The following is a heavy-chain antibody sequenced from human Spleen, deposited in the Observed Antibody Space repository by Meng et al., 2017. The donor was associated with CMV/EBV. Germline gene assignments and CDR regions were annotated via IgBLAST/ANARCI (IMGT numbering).Heavy chain of an antibody. CDR1: GGSISSSYW. Sequence: RRPESGPGLVKPSGTLSLTCVVSGGSISSSYWWTWVRQSPGKGLEWIGEMYHSGTTNYNPSLKSRVTISMGKSNNQLSLKLNSVTAADTAVYHCATQESRDGHNPYWGQGTLVTVSS. CDR2: MYHSGTT. CDR3: ATQESRDGHNPY. D-gene: IGHD5-24*01. J-gene: IGHJ4*02. V-gene: IGHV4-4*02.